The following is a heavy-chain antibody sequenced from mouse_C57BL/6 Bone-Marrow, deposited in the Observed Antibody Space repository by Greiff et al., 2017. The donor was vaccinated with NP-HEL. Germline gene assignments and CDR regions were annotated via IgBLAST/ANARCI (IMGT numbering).Heavy chain of an antibody. CDR3: ARRAYYNNDGYSMDY. CDR2: IIPGSGST. CDR1: GYTFTDYY. V-gene: IGHV1-75*01. D-gene: IGHD2-5*01. J-gene: IGHJ4*01. Sequence: QVQLQQSGPELVKPGASVKISCKASGYTFTDYYINWVKQRPGQGLEWIGWIIPGSGSTYYNEKFKGKATLTVDKSSSTAYMLLSSLTSEASAVYFCARRAYYNNDGYSMDYWGQGTSVTVSS.